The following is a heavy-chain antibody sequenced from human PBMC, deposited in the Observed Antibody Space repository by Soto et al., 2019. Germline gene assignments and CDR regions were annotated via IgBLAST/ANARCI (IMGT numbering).Heavy chain of an antibody. V-gene: IGHV1-69*08. J-gene: IGHJ4*02. Sequence: QVQLVQSGAEVKRPGSSVKVSCKASGGTFSSYTISWVRQAPGQGLEWMGRIIPILGIANFAQKFQGRVTITADKSNVTAYMELRSVTSEDTAVYYCARDLRSWVVPAAPFDSWGQGTLVTVSS. CDR3: ARDLRSWVVPAAPFDS. D-gene: IGHD2-2*01. CDR1: GGTFSSYT. CDR2: IIPILGIA.